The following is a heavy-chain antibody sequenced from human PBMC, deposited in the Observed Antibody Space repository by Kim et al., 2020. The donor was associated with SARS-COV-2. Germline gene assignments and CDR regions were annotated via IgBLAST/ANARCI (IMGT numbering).Heavy chain of an antibody. V-gene: IGHV4-38-2*02. J-gene: IGHJ4*02. CDR1: GYSISSGYY. D-gene: IGHD5-12*01. CDR2: IYHSGST. Sequence: SETLSLTCTVSGYSISSGYYWGWIRQPPGKGLEWIGSIYHSGSTYYNPSLKSRVTISVDTSKNQFSLKLSSVTAADTAVYYCARVGYSGYDFHYWGQGTLVTVSS. CDR3: ARVGYSGYDFHY.